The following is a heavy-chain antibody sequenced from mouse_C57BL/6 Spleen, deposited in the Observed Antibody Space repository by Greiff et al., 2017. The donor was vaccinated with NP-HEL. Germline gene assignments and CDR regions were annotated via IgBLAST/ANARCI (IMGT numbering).Heavy chain of an antibody. Sequence: EVHLVESEGGLVQPGSSMKLSCTASGFTFSDYYMAWVRQVPEKGLEWVANINYDGSSTYYLDSLKSRFIISRDNAKNILYLQMSSLKSEDTATYYCARHGSRGSWAWFAYWGQGTLVTVSA. V-gene: IGHV5-16*01. CDR1: GFTFSDYY. D-gene: IGHD1-1*01. CDR2: INYDGSST. CDR3: ARHGSRGSWAWFAY. J-gene: IGHJ3*01.